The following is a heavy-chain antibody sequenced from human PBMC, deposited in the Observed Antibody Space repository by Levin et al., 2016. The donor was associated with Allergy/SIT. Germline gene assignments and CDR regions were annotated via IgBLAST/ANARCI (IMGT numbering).Heavy chain of an antibody. D-gene: IGHD1-26*01. CDR3: ARVLGFEAPGENWFDP. J-gene: IGHJ5*02. V-gene: IGHV4-34*01. CDR2: INHSGST. Sequence: WIRQPPGKGLEWIGEINHSGSTNYNPSLKSRVTISVDTSKNQFSLKLSSVTAADTAVYYCARVLGFEAPGENWFDPWGQGTLVTVSS.